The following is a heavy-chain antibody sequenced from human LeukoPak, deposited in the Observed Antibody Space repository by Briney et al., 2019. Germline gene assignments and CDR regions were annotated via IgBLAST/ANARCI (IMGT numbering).Heavy chain of an antibody. J-gene: IGHJ3*02. CDR3: ARSKTAPGDAFDI. CDR2: LYTAGST. V-gene: IGHV3-66*01. Sequence: GGSLRLSCAASGFTVTNNYMSWVRQAPGKGLEWVSILYTAGSTYYADSVKARFTISRDNSKNTVHLQVNSLRVEDTAVYYCARSKTAPGDAFDIWGQGTMVTVSS. CDR1: GFTVTNNY.